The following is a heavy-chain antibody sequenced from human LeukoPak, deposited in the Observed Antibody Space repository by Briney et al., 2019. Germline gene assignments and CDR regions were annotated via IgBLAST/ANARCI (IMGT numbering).Heavy chain of an antibody. V-gene: IGHV1-69*13. Sequence: RASVKVSCKASGYTFTSYGISWVRQAPGQGLEWMGIIPIFGTANYAQKFQGRVTITADESTSTAYMELSSLRSEDTAVYYCARVGGSGSYWGQGTLVTVSS. CDR3: ARVGGSGSY. D-gene: IGHD3-10*01. CDR2: IIPIFGTA. J-gene: IGHJ4*02. CDR1: GYTFTSYG.